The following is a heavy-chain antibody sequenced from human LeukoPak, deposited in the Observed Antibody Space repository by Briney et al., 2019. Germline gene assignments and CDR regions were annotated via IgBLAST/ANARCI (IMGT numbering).Heavy chain of an antibody. CDR2: IIPILGIA. J-gene: IGHJ4*02. Sequence: VASVKVSCKASGGTFSSYAISWVRQAPGQGLGWMGRIIPILGIANYAQKFQGRVTITADKSTSTAYMELSSLRSEDTAVYYCARVGSSSSTYFDYWGQGTLVTVSS. CDR1: GGTFSSYA. D-gene: IGHD6-6*01. V-gene: IGHV1-69*04. CDR3: ARVGSSSSTYFDY.